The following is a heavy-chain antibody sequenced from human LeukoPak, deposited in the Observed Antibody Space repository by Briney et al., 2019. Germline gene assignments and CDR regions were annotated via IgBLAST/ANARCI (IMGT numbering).Heavy chain of an antibody. Sequence: SETLSLTCTVSGGSISSYYWSWIRQPPGKGLEWIGFIYYSGSTNYNPSLTSRVTISVDTSKNQFSLRLSSVTAADTAVYYCARVRIAVAGFDYWGQGTLVTVSS. V-gene: IGHV4-59*01. D-gene: IGHD6-19*01. CDR1: GGSISSYY. CDR3: ARVRIAVAGFDY. CDR2: IYYSGST. J-gene: IGHJ4*02.